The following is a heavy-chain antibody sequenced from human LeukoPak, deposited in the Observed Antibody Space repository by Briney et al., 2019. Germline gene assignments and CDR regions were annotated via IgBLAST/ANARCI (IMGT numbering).Heavy chain of an antibody. J-gene: IGHJ4*02. Sequence: PSETLSLTCTVSGGSISSSSYYWGWIRQPPGKGLEWIGNIYYSGSTYYNPSLKSRVTISVDTSKNQFSLKLSPVTAADTAVYYCARDGYNYALDYWGQGTLVTVSS. V-gene: IGHV4-39*07. CDR2: IYYSGST. CDR1: GGSISSSSYY. D-gene: IGHD5-24*01. CDR3: ARDGYNYALDY.